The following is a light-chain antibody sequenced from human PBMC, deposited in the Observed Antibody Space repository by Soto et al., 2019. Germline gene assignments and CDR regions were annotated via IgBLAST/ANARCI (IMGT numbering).Light chain of an antibody. CDR2: DAS. Sequence: DIQMTQSPSSLSASVGDRVAITCRASQNIGSYVNWYQQKPGMAPKLLISDASTLQGGAPSRFSGTGSGTEFNLTIRSLQPGDFAIYFCQQSYSTPWTFGQGTRV. V-gene: IGKV1-39*01. CDR1: QNIGSY. J-gene: IGKJ1*01. CDR3: QQSYSTPWT.